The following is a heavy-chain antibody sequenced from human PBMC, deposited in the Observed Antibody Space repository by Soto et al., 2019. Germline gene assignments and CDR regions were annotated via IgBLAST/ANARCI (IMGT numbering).Heavy chain of an antibody. Sequence: EVQLLESGGGLVQPGASLRLSCAASGFTFSTSGMTWVRQAPGKGLEWVSGISGRGSATYYADSVKGRFTISRDDSKNTLYVHMTSLRVEDTALYYCAKDPSPVVVVASAFDFWGQGTMVTVSS. CDR1: GFTFSTSG. CDR3: AKDPSPVVVVASAFDF. V-gene: IGHV3-23*01. CDR2: ISGRGSAT. D-gene: IGHD2-15*01. J-gene: IGHJ3*01.